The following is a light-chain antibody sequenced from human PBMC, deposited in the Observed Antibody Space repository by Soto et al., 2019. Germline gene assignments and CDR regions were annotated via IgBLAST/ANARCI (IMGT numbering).Light chain of an antibody. CDR2: EVS. V-gene: IGLV2-23*02. Sequence: QSALTHPASVSGHPGQSITISCAGTNRDVGSYNLVSWYQHHPGKAPKLILYEVSQRPSGVSTRFSGSKSGDTASLTISGLQAEDEADYYCSSYAGTSPLWVFGGGTKLTVL. CDR1: NRDVGSYNL. CDR3: SSYAGTSPLWV. J-gene: IGLJ3*02.